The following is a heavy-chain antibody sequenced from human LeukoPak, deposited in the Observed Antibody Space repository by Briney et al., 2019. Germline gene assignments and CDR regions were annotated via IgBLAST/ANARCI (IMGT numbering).Heavy chain of an antibody. CDR2: ISGSGGST. CDR1: GFTFSNYA. V-gene: IGHV3-23*01. J-gene: IGHJ2*01. Sequence: GGSLRLSCAASGFTFSNYAMNWVRQAPGKGLEWVSTISGSGGSTYYADSVKGRFTISRDNSKNTLYLQMNSLRSEDTAVYYCARSGGPGVWYFDLWGRGTLVTVSS. CDR3: ARSGGPGVWYFDL. D-gene: IGHD1-1*01.